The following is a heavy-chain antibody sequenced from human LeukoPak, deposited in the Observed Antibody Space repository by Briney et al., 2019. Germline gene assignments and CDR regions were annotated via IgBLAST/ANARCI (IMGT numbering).Heavy chain of an antibody. V-gene: IGHV3-15*01. J-gene: IGHJ4*02. CDR2: IKRKSDGRTK. Sequence: GGSLRLSCAASGFTFNNAWMNWVRQAPGKGLEWVGRIKRKSDGRTKDNAAPVKCRFTISKDYSKNTLYLQMNSLKTEDTGIYYCTTGTLTSDYWGQGTLVTVSS. CDR1: GFTFNNAW. D-gene: IGHD4-17*01. CDR3: TTGTLTSDY.